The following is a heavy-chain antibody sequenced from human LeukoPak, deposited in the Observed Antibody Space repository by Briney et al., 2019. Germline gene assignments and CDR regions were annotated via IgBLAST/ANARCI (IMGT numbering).Heavy chain of an antibody. CDR1: GFRFSDFT. Sequence: PGGSLRLSCAASGFRFSDFTMTWVRQAPGKGPEWVSAIGGRGGSTYYADSLGGRFIISRDNSKDMVYLQMNSLKVEDTATYYCGKEGGAWGQGTKVTVS. V-gene: IGHV3-23*01. D-gene: IGHD3-16*01. CDR3: GKEGGA. CDR2: IGGRGGST. J-gene: IGHJ5*02.